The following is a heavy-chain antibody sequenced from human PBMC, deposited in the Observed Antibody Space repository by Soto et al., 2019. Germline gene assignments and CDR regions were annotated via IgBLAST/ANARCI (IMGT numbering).Heavy chain of an antibody. V-gene: IGHV3-11*01. CDR1: GFKFSDYY. J-gene: IGHJ3*02. CDR3: ARADSDAFDI. CDR2: ISSSGTGI. Sequence: KPGVALRLSGAASGFKFSDYYMIWSRQAPGKGLEWVAYISSSGTGIYYPDAVKGRFTISRDNAKNSLFLQMSSLRAEDTAVYYCARADSDAFDIWGQGTMVTVSS.